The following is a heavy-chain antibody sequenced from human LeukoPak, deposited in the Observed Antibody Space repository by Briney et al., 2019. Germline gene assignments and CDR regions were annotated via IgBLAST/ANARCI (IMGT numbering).Heavy chain of an antibody. CDR3: ARAPVLRYFDWLLFEHYYFDY. CDR1: GFTFSTNW. J-gene: IGHJ4*02. V-gene: IGHV3-7*01. D-gene: IGHD3-9*01. CDR2: IKQDGSEK. Sequence: PGGSLRLSCAASGFTFSTNWMSWVRQAPGKGLEWVANIKQDGSEKYYVDSVKGRFTFSTDNAKNSLYLQMNSLRAEDTAVYYCARAPVLRYFDWLLFEHYYFDYWGQGTLVTVSS.